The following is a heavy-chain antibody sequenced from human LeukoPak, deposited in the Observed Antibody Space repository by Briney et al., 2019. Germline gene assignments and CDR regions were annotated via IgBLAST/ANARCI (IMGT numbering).Heavy chain of an antibody. V-gene: IGHV1-69*06. J-gene: IGHJ5*02. CDR3: ARGREQLWLRWFDP. CDR2: IIPIFGTA. CDR1: GGTFSSYA. Sequence: SVKVSCKASGGTFSSYAISWVRQAPGQGLEWMGGIIPIFGTANYAQKFQGRVTITADKSTSTAYMELSSLRSEDTAVYYCARGREQLWLRWFDPWGQGTLVTVSS. D-gene: IGHD5-18*01.